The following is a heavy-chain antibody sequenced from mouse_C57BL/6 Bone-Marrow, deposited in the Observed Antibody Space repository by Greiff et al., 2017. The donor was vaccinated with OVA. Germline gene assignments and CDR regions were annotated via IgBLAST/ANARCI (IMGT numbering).Heavy chain of an antibody. V-gene: IGHV5-4*03. J-gene: IGHJ1*03. Sequence: EVKLVESGGGLVKPGGSLKLSCAASGFTFSSYAMSWVRQTPEKRLEWVATISDGGSYTYYPDNVKGRFTISRDNAKNNLYLQMSHLKFEDTAMYYCARAPTTVVSYWYFDVWGTGTTVTVSS. CDR1: GFTFSSYA. CDR2: ISDGGSYT. CDR3: ARAPTTVVSYWYFDV. D-gene: IGHD1-1*01.